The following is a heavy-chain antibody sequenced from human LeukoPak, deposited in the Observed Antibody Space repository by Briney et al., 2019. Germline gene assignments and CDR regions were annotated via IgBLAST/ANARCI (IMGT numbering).Heavy chain of an antibody. J-gene: IGHJ5*02. D-gene: IGHD3-9*01. CDR2: IYYSGST. V-gene: IGHV4-39*07. CDR3: ARHRGIRYFDWLLPHNWFDP. CDR1: GGSISSSSYY. Sequence: SETLSLTCTVSGGSISSSSYYWGWIRQPPGKGLEWIGSIYYSGSTYYNPSLKSRVTISVDTSKNQFSLKLSSVTAADTAVHYCARHRGIRYFDWLLPHNWFDPWGQGTLVTVSS.